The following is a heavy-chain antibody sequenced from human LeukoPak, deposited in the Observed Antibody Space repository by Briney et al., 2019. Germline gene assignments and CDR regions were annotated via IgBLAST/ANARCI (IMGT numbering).Heavy chain of an antibody. CDR2: ISGSGGST. J-gene: IGHJ4*02. CDR3: AKSNSAIDY. V-gene: IGHV3-23*01. CDR1: GFTFSSYG. Sequence: GGSLRLSCAASGFTFSSYGMSGVRQAPGKGREGGSGISGSGGSTYYADSVKGRFTISRDNSKNTLYLQMNSLRAEDTAVYYCAKSNSAIDYWGQGTLVTVSS. D-gene: IGHD5-18*01.